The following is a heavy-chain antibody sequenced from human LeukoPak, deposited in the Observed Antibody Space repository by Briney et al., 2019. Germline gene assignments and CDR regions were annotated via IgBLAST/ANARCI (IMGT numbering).Heavy chain of an antibody. CDR1: GFTFSSNA. Sequence: GGSLRLSCAASGFTFSSNAMSWVRQAPGKGLEWVSVIYSGGSTYYADSVKGRFTISRDNAKNSLYLQMNSLRADDTAVYYCARGEDNADEYLREDYWGQGILVTVSS. CDR2: IYSGGST. CDR3: ARGEDNADEYLREDY. V-gene: IGHV3-66*01. J-gene: IGHJ4*02. D-gene: IGHD3-16*01.